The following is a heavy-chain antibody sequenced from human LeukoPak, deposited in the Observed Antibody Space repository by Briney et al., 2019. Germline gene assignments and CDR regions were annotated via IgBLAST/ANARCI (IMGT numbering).Heavy chain of an antibody. CDR3: ARARIDY. Sequence: PGGSLRLSCVGSVFTFISYWMTWVRQAPGKGLEWVANIKDDGSEKYSVDSVKGRFTISRDNAKNLLYLQMSSLRAEDTAVYYCARARIDYWGQGTLVTVSS. D-gene: IGHD1-14*01. CDR2: IKDDGSEK. CDR1: VFTFISYW. V-gene: IGHV3-7*04. J-gene: IGHJ4*02.